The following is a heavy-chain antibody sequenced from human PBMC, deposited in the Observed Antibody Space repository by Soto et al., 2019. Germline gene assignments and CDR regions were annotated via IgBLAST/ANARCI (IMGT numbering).Heavy chain of an antibody. J-gene: IGHJ6*02. CDR3: ARMTYYDMLTGHPYCMDV. V-gene: IGHV1-69*01. Sequence: QVQLVQSGAEVKKPGSSVKVSCKASGGTFSSYAISWVRQAPGQGLEWMGGIIPIFGTANYAEKFQGGVTITAGESTSTADMELSSLRSEDTAVYYCARMTYYDMLTGHPYCMDVWGQGTTVTVSS. D-gene: IGHD3-9*01. CDR1: GGTFSSYA. CDR2: IIPIFGTA.